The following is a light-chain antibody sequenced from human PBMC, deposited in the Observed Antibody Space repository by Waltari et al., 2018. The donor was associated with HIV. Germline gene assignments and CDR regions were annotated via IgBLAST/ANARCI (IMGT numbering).Light chain of an antibody. Sequence: DIQMTQSPPSLSASVGDRVTISCRASQSVAKYLNWYQQKLGKAPRLLMFAASTLQRGVAPRFSASGSGTIFTLTITSLQLEDFATYYCQQTYSRPVTFAQGTKLDI. CDR1: QSVAKY. CDR3: QQTYSRPVT. J-gene: IGKJ2*01. V-gene: IGKV1-39*01. CDR2: AAS.